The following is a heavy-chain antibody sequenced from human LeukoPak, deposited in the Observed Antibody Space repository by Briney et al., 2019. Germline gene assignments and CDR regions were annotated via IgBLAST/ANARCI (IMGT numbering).Heavy chain of an antibody. V-gene: IGHV3-66*01. D-gene: IGHD6-13*01. CDR1: EFSVGSNY. CDR2: IYSGGST. J-gene: IGHJ6*03. CDR3: AKADARDSSSWYVRARLNYMDV. Sequence: PGGSLRLSCAASEFSVGSNYMTWVRQAPGKGLEWVSLIYSGGSTYYADSVKGRFTISRDNSKNTLYLQMNSLRAEDTAVYYCAKADARDSSSWYVRARLNYMDVWGKGTTVTVSS.